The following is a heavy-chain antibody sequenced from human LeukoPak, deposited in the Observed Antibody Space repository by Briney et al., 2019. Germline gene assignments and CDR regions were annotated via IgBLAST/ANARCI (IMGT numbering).Heavy chain of an antibody. D-gene: IGHD5-24*01. J-gene: IGHJ4*02. CDR2: ISSSSTYI. CDR3: RGEQKATITGLDS. V-gene: IGHV3-21*06. Sequence: GGSLRLSCAASGFPFSDYYMNWVRQAPGKGLEWVSAISSSSTYIYYADSEKGRFTISRDNAENSLYLQMNGLRVEDTAVYFARGEQKATITGLDSWGQGTLVTVSS. CDR1: GFPFSDYY.